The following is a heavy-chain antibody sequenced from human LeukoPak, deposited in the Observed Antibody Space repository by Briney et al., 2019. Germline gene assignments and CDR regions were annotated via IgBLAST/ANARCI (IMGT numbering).Heavy chain of an antibody. Sequence: SETLSLTCTVSGDSIRRSSYYWGWIGQPPGKGLEWIGSIYYGGSTFYNPSLKSRVTLSLDTSKNQFSLRLTSLTAADTAVYYCARGGGQGGPVSWFDPWGQGTLVTVSS. CDR1: GDSIRRSSYY. CDR3: ARGGGQGGPVSWFDP. J-gene: IGHJ5*02. CDR2: IYYGGST. D-gene: IGHD3-16*01. V-gene: IGHV4-39*07.